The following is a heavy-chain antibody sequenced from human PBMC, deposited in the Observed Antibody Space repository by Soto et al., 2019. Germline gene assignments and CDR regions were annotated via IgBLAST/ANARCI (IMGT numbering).Heavy chain of an antibody. Sequence: GGSLRLSCAASGFTFSSYGMHWVRQAPGKGLEWVAVIPYDGSNKYYADSVKGRFTISRDNSKNTLYLQMNSLRAEDTAVYYCAKVEDGDYYFDYWGQGTLVTVSS. V-gene: IGHV3-30*18. CDR1: GFTFSSYG. D-gene: IGHD2-21*02. CDR3: AKVEDGDYYFDY. CDR2: IPYDGSNK. J-gene: IGHJ4*02.